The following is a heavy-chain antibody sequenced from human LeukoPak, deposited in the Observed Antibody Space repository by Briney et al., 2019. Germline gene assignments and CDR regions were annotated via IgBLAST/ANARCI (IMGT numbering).Heavy chain of an antibody. CDR3: ARVYDSYGYGPDY. J-gene: IGHJ4*02. V-gene: IGHV3-74*01. CDR2: ITSDGSTT. CDR1: GFTFSSYW. Sequence: QPGGSLRLSCAASGFTFSSYWMHWVRQAPGKGLVWVSRITSDGSTTSYADSVKGRFTISRDNAKSTLYLQMNSLRAEDTAVYYCARVYDSYGYGPDYWGQGTLVTVSS. D-gene: IGHD5-18*01.